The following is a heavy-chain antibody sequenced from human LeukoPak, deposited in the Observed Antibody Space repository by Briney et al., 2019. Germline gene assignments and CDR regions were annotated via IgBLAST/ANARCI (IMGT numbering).Heavy chain of an antibody. D-gene: IGHD6-13*01. CDR3: ARSLAAAGTKTYYYYYYMDV. Sequence: ASVKVSCKASGGTFSSYAISWVRQAPGQGLKWMGGIIPIFGTANYAQKFQGRVTITTDESTSTAYMELSSLRSEDTAVYYCARSLAAAGTKTYYYYYYMDVWGKGTTVTVSS. V-gene: IGHV1-69*05. CDR1: GGTFSSYA. J-gene: IGHJ6*03. CDR2: IIPIFGTA.